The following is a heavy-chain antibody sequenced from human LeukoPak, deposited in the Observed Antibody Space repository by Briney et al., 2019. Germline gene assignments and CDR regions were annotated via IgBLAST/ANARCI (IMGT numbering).Heavy chain of an antibody. CDR1: GYTFTSYD. Sequence: ASVKVSCKASGYTFTSYDINWVRQATGQGLEWMGGMNPNSGNTGYAQKFQGRVTMTRNTSIRTAYMELSSLGSEDPAVYYCARLWLGEFYYYYGMDVWGQGTTVTVSS. V-gene: IGHV1-8*01. CDR3: ARLWLGEFYYYYGMDV. CDR2: MNPNSGNT. D-gene: IGHD3-10*01. J-gene: IGHJ6*02.